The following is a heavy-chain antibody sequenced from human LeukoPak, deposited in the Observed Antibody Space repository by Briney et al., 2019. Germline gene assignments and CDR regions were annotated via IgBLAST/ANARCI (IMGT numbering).Heavy chain of an antibody. CDR3: ARGDTVTTLAFDI. V-gene: IGHV3-21*01. J-gene: IGHJ3*02. CDR1: GFTFRSYS. D-gene: IGHD4-11*01. Sequence: GGSLRLSCAASGFTFRSYSMNWVRQAPGKGLEWVSSISSSSSYIYYADSVKGRFTISRDNAKNSLYLQMNSLRAEDTAVYYCARGDTVTTLAFDIWGQGTMVTVSS. CDR2: ISSSSSYI.